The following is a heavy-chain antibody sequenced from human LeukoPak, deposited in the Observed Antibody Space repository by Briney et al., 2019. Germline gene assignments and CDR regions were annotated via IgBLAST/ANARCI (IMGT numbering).Heavy chain of an antibody. CDR1: GVSISSYY. V-gene: IGHV4-59*01. CDR3: ASPSKENDSFDI. CDR2: IYYNGGT. J-gene: IGHJ3*02. Sequence: SEILSLTCTVSGVSISSYYWSWLRQPPGKGLEWIGYIYYNGGTIYNPSLKSRVTISVDKSKNHVSLKLSSVTAADTAVYYCASPSKENDSFDIWGQGTTVIVSS.